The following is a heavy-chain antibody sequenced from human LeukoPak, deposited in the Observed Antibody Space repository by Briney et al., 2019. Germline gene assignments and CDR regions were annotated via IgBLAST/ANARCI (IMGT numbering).Heavy chain of an antibody. CDR2: FYTSGST. Sequence: SETLSLTCTVSGGSISSYYWSWIRQPAGKGLEWIGRFYTSGSTNFNPSLKSRVTMSVDTSKNQFSLKLSSVTAADTTVYYCARDKRGYSFDYWGLGTLVTVSS. V-gene: IGHV4-4*07. CDR3: ARDKRGYSFDY. CDR1: GGSISSYY. J-gene: IGHJ4*02. D-gene: IGHD2-21*01.